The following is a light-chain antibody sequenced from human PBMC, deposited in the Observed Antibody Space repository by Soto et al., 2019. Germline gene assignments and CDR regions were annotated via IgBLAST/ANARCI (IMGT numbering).Light chain of an antibody. J-gene: IGLJ2*01. CDR3: CSYAGNYVV. Sequence: QSVLTQPRSVSGSPGQSVTISCTGTSNDVGSHNYVSWYQQHPGKAPKLMIYDVTKRPSGVPDRFSGSKSGNTASLTISGLQAEDETDYYCCSYAGNYVVFGGGTKVTVL. CDR1: SNDVGSHNY. V-gene: IGLV2-11*01. CDR2: DVT.